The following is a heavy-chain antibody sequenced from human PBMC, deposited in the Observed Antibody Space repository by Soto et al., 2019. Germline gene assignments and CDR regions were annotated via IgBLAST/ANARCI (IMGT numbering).Heavy chain of an antibody. CDR2: ISHRGST. V-gene: IGHV4-34*01. J-gene: IGHJ4*02. Sequence: PSETLSLTCAVYSGSFSGYYWSWIRQSPGKGLEWIGVISHRGSTNYNPSLKSRVTISVDTSKNQFSLKLSSVTAADTAVYYCARGATSAETNYWGQGTLVTVSS. CDR1: SGSFSGYY. D-gene: IGHD2-2*01. CDR3: ARGATSAETNY.